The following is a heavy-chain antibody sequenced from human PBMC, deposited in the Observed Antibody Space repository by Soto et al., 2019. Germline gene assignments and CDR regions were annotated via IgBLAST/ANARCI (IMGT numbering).Heavy chain of an antibody. CDR2: FSGLDSTT. CDR3: ARELWDIVHSRGHNWFDP. Sequence: GGSLRLSCSASGFTFANYAMTWLRQTPGKGLEWVAAFSGLDSTTYYSDSVKGRFTISRDNSKNTLYLQMNSLRAEDTVVSYCARELWDIVHSRGHNWFDPWGQGTLVTVSS. D-gene: IGHD2-8*01. CDR1: GFTFANYA. J-gene: IGHJ5*02. V-gene: IGHV3-23*01.